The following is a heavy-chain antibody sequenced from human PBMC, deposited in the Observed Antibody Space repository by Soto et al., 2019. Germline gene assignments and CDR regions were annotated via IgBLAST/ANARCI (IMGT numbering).Heavy chain of an antibody. V-gene: IGHV4-39*01. CDR2: VYCTGST. Sequence: SETLSLTCSVSGDSITRNGYYWGWIRQPPGKGLQWIGNVYCTGSTFSHPSLTSRVFISVDTSKNEFSLRLTSVTAADTAVYYCARSHYTYGLLIDYWGTGTRATSPQ. CDR1: GDSITRNGYY. D-gene: IGHD2-8*01. CDR3: ARSHYTYGLLIDY. J-gene: IGHJ4*02.